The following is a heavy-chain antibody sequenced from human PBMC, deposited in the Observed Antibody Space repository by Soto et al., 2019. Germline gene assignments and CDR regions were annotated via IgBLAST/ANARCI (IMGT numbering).Heavy chain of an antibody. CDR3: ARDLQGITMVRGKDF. CDR2: ISAYNGNT. V-gene: IGHV1-18*01. CDR1: GYTFTSYG. J-gene: IGHJ4*02. Sequence: QVQLVQSGAEVKKPGASVKVSCKASGYTFTSYGISWVRQAPGQGLEWMGWISAYNGNTNYAQKLQGRVTMTTDTATSTAYMELRSVRSDDTAVYYCARDLQGITMVRGKDFWGQGTLVTVSS. D-gene: IGHD3-10*01.